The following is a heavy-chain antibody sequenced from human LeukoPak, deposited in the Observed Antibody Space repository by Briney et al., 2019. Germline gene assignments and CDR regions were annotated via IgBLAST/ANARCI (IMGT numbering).Heavy chain of an antibody. J-gene: IGHJ4*02. CDR2: IYYSGST. V-gene: IGHV4-59*01. Sequence: PSETLSLICTVSGGSISSYYWSWIRQPPGTGLEWIGYIYYSGSTNYNPSLKSRVTISVDTSKNQFSLRLSSMTAADTAVYYCASLNDYSNSNFDYWGQGTLVTVSS. CDR3: ASLNDYSNSNFDY. D-gene: IGHD4-11*01. CDR1: GGSISSYY.